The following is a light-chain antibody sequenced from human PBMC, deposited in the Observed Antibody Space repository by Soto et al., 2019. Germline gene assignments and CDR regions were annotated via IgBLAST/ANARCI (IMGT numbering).Light chain of an antibody. J-gene: IGKJ4*01. CDR1: EILYNF. V-gene: IGKV3-11*01. CDR3: QHRTKWPFT. CDR2: DAF. Sequence: DIVLTQAPATLSLSPGERATLSCRASEILYNFLAWYQLLPGQVPRLLISDAFNRATGVPARFSGSGSGTDFTLTIDNGEPEDYAVYFCQHRTKWPFTFGGGTQVDI.